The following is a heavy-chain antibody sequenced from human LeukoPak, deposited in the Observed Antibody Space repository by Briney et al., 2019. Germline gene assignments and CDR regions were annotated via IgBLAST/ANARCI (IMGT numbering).Heavy chain of an antibody. CDR3: ARDGAVLSGWYNWFDP. V-gene: IGHV4-39*07. CDR1: GGSISSSSYY. CDR2: IYYSGST. Sequence: SETLSLTCTVSGGSISSSSYYWGWIRQPPGKGLEWIGSIYYSGSTYYNPSLKSRVTISVDTSKNQFSLKLSSVTAADTAVYYCARDGAVLSGWYNWFDPWGQGTLVTVSS. J-gene: IGHJ5*02. D-gene: IGHD6-19*01.